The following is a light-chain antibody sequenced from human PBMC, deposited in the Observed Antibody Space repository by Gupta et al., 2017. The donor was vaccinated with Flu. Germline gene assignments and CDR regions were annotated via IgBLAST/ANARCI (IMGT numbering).Light chain of an antibody. CDR2: EDK. J-gene: IGLJ3*02. V-gene: IGLV6-57*01. CDR1: SGGIATNY. CDR3: QSYDSNIHWV. Sequence: NFMLTQPHSVSESPGKTVTISSPGTSGGIATNYVQWYQQRPGSSPTTVIVEDKRRPSGVPDRFSGSIDSSSNSASLTISGLRPEDEAVYYCQSYDSNIHWVFGGGTKLTVL.